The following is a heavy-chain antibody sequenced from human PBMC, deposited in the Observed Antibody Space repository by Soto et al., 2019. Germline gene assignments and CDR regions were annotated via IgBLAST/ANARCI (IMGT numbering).Heavy chain of an antibody. CDR2: IGTAGDT. V-gene: IGHV3-13*01. Sequence: GGSLRLSCAASGFTFSSYDMHWVRQATGKGLEWVSAIGTAGDTYYPGSVKGRFTISRENAKNSLYLQMNSLRAEDTAVYYCARGLITIFPGIAAAGQIDYWGQGTLVTVSS. CDR1: GFTFSSYD. J-gene: IGHJ4*02. CDR3: ARGLITIFPGIAAAGQIDY. D-gene: IGHD6-13*01.